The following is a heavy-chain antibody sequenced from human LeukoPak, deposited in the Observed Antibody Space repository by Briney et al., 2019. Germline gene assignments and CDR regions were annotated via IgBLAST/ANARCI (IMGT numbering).Heavy chain of an antibody. CDR2: IKQDGSEK. CDR1: GFNFGDYA. D-gene: IGHD6-13*01. J-gene: IGHJ5*02. Sequence: GGSLRLSCEASGFNFGDYAMSWVRQAPGKGLEWVANIKQDGSEKYYVDSVKGRFTISRDNAKNSLYLQMNSLRAEDTAVYYCASGGSSSWYLSRLDWFDPWGQGTLVTVSS. V-gene: IGHV3-7*01. CDR3: ASGGSSSWYLSRLDWFDP.